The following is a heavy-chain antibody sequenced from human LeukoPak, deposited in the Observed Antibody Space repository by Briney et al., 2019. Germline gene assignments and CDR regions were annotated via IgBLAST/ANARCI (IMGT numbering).Heavy chain of an antibody. V-gene: IGHV3-23*01. CDR1: GLTFSSYA. CDR3: AKDNWVGWYFDFWSGYSEDY. Sequence: PGGSLRLSCAASGLTFSSYAMSWVRQAPGKGLEWVSAISGSGGSTYYADSVKGRFTISRDNSKNTLYLQMNSLRAEDTAVYYCAKDNWVGWYFDFWSGYSEDYWGQGTLVTVSS. CDR2: ISGSGGST. D-gene: IGHD3-3*01. J-gene: IGHJ4*02.